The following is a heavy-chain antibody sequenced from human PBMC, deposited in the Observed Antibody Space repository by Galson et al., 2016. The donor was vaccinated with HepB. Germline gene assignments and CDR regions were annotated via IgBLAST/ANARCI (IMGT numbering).Heavy chain of an antibody. CDR2: INHSGST. V-gene: IGHV4-34*01. Sequence: ETLSLTCAVYGGSFSGYYWSWIRQPPGKGLEWIGEINHSGSTNYNPSLKSRVTISVDTSKNQFSLKLSSVIAADTAVYYCARARYCGSSRKYCAMHVWGQGTTVTVSS. CDR3: ARARYCGSSRKYCAMHV. CDR1: GGSFSGYY. D-gene: IGHD2-2*01. J-gene: IGHJ6*02.